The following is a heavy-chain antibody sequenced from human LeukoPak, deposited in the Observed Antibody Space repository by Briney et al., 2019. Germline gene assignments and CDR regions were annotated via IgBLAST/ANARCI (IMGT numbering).Heavy chain of an antibody. CDR1: GFTFSSYA. CDR2: ISGSGGST. CDR3: ATSNIAVVPRPDWYFDL. Sequence: TGGSLRLSCAASGFTFSSYAMSWVRQAPGKGLEWVSAISGSGGSTYYADSVKGRFTISRDNSKNTLYLQMNSLRAEDTAVYYCATSNIAVVPRPDWYFDLWGRGTLVTVSS. V-gene: IGHV3-23*01. J-gene: IGHJ2*01. D-gene: IGHD2-2*01.